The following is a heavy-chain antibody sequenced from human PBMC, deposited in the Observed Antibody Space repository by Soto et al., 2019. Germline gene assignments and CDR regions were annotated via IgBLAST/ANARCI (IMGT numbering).Heavy chain of an antibody. CDR1: GGSFSPYY. CDR3: EIGRGGNKY. J-gene: IGHJ4*02. Sequence: QVQLQQWGTGLLKSSETLSLNCAVYGGSFSPYYWSWVRQPPGKGLEWIGETDQSGGTYYNPSLKSRVTVSLDTSKNQFSLEVKSVTAADTAVYYCEIGRGGNKYWGQGTLVTVSS. D-gene: IGHD3-16*01. CDR2: TDQSGGT. V-gene: IGHV4-34*01.